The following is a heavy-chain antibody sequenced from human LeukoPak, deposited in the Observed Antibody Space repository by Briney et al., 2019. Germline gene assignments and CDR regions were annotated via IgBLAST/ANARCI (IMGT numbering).Heavy chain of an antibody. CDR1: GVSISSSSYY. CDR3: ARVHDYYYMDV. CDR2: IYTSGST. Sequence: SETLSLTCTVSGVSISSSSYYWSWIRQPAGTGLEWIGRIYTSGSTNYNPSLKSRVTISVDTSKNQFSLKLSSVTAADTAVYYCARVHDYYYMDVWGKGTTVTVSS. V-gene: IGHV4-61*02. J-gene: IGHJ6*03.